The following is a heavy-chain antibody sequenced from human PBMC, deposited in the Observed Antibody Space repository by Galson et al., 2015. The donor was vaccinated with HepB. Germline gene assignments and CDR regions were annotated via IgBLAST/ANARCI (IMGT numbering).Heavy chain of an antibody. V-gene: IGHV3-53*01. CDR3: ARMGDIVVVPAAPTPY. J-gene: IGHJ4*02. CDR2: IYSGGST. CDR1: GFTVSSNY. Sequence: SLRLSCAASGFTVSSNYMSWVRQAPGKGLEWVSVIYSGGSTYYADSVKGRFTISRDNSKNTLYLQMNSLRAEDTAVYYCARMGDIVVVPAAPTPYWGQGTLVTVSS. D-gene: IGHD2-2*01.